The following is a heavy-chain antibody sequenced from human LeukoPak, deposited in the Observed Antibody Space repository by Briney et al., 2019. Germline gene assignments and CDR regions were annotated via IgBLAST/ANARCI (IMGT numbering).Heavy chain of an antibody. CDR2: INNSGST. CDR1: GGSFSGYY. D-gene: IGHD3-10*01. CDR3: ARGGGSGSYYEFDY. V-gene: IGHV4-34*01. Sequence: SETLSLTCAVYGGSFSGYYWSWIRQPPGKGLEWIGEINNSGSTNYNPSLKSRVTISVDTSKNQFSLKLSSVTAADTAVYYCARGGGSGSYYEFDYWGQGTLVTVSS. J-gene: IGHJ4*02.